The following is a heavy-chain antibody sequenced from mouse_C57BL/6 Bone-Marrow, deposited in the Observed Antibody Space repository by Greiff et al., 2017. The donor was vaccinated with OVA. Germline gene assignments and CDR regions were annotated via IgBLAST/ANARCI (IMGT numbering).Heavy chain of an antibody. CDR1: GYTFTSYW. Sequence: QVQLQQPGAELVKPGASVKMSCKASGYTFTSYWITWVKQRPGQGLEWIGDIYPGSGSTNYNEKFKSKATLTVDTSSSTAYMQLSSLTSEDSAVYYCARSPEGWLLPVPYWGQGTLVTVSA. CDR3: ARSPEGWLLPVPY. D-gene: IGHD2-3*01. J-gene: IGHJ3*01. V-gene: IGHV1-55*01. CDR2: IYPGSGST.